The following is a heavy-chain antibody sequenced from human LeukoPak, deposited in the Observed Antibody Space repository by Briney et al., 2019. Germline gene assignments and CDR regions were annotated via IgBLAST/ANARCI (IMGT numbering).Heavy chain of an antibody. V-gene: IGHV4-34*01. CDR3: ARHADYDSNWFDP. D-gene: IGHD4/OR15-4a*01. CDR2: ITHSGST. J-gene: IGHJ5*02. CDR1: GGSLSGYY. Sequence: KTSETLSLTCGAYGGSLSGYYWSWIRQSTGKGLEWIGEITHSGSTRYNPSLKSRVTISVDRSKNQFSLKLSSVTAADTAVYYCARHADYDSNWFDPWGQGTQVTVSS.